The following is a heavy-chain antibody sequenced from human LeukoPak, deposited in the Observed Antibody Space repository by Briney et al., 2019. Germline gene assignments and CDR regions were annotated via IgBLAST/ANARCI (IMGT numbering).Heavy chain of an antibody. D-gene: IGHD3-3*01. Sequence: ASVKVSCKASGYTFTGYYMHWVRQAPGQGLEWMGWINPNSGGTNYAQKFQGRVTMTRDTSISTAYMELSRLRSDDTAVYYCARVRVLERSFDYWGQGTLVTVSS. J-gene: IGHJ4*02. CDR3: ARVRVLERSFDY. V-gene: IGHV1-2*02. CDR1: GYTFTGYY. CDR2: INPNSGGT.